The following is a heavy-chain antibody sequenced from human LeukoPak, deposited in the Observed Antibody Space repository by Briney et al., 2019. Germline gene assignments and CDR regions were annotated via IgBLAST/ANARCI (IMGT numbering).Heavy chain of an antibody. Sequence: PGRSLRLSCAASGFPFSSYGMHWVRQAPGKGLEWVAVISYDGSVKYYVDSVKGRFTISRDNSKNTLYLQMNSLRAEDTAVYFCAKPYNYGVRDVHFDYWGQGTLVAVSS. D-gene: IGHD4-17*01. CDR2: ISYDGSVK. V-gene: IGHV3-30*18. CDR1: GFPFSSYG. CDR3: AKPYNYGVRDVHFDY. J-gene: IGHJ4*02.